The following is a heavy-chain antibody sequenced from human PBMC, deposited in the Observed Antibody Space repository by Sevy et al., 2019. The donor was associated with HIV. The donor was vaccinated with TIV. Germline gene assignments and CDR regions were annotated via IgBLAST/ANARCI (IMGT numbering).Heavy chain of an antibody. J-gene: IGHJ4*02. CDR3: ARDMVRGVIRAFDY. V-gene: IGHV3-30-3*01. CDR1: GFTFSSYA. CDR2: ISYEGSNK. Sequence: GSLRLSCAASGFTFSSYAMHWVRQAPGKGLEWVAVISYEGSNKYYADSVKGRFTISRDNSKNTLYRQMNSLRAEDTAVYYCARDMVRGVIRAFDYWGQGTLVTVSS. D-gene: IGHD3-10*01.